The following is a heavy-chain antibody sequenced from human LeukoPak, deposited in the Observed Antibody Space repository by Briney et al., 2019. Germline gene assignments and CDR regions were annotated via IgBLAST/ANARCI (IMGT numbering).Heavy chain of an antibody. J-gene: IGHJ6*03. D-gene: IGHD3-9*01. CDR2: IYYSGST. CDR3: ARGDSYYDILTGSPLTYYYYYMDV. CDR1: GGSISSYY. V-gene: IGHV4-59*01. Sequence: SETLSLTCTVSGGSISSYYWSWIRQPPGKGLEWIGYIYYSGSTNYNPSLKSRVTISVDTSKNQFSLKLSSVTAADTAVYYCARGDSYYDILTGSPLTYYYYYMDVWGKGTTVTISS.